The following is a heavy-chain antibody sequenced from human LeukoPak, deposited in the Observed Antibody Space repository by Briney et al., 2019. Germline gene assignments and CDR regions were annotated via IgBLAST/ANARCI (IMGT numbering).Heavy chain of an antibody. CDR1: GFSFNDAW. J-gene: IGHJ4*02. D-gene: IGHD2-15*01. V-gene: IGHV3-15*01. Sequence: GGSLRLSCAASGFSFNDAWTSWVRQAPGKGLEWVGRIKSDTDGETTDYAAPVKGRFTISRDDSRNTLYLQMTTLKTEDTALYYCTTDPHSGYCSGVSCYPYDYWGQGTLVTVSS. CDR2: IKSDTDGETT. CDR3: TTDPHSGYCSGVSCYPYDY.